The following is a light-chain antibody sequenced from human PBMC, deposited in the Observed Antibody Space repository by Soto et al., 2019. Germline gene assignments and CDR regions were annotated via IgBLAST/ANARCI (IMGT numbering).Light chain of an antibody. V-gene: IGLV4-69*01. J-gene: IGLJ3*02. Sequence: QSVLTQSPSASASLGASVKLTCTLSSGHSTYAIAWHRQQPEKGPQYLMKVNSDGSHIRGDEIPDRFSGSSSGAERYLTISSLQSEDEADYYCQTWTTGIRVFGGGTKVTVL. CDR1: SGHSTYA. CDR3: QTWTTGIRV. CDR2: VNSDGSH.